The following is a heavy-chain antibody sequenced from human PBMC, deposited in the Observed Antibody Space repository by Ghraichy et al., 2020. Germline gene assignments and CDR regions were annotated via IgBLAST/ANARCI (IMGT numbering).Heavy chain of an antibody. V-gene: IGHV3-48*02. Sequence: LSLTCVGSGFTFSSYSMNWVRQSPGKGLEWVSYITGSGSFRTYADSVKGRFTISRDNARNTLYLEMNSLRDEDRAVYYCAGGSTVVRFYYYGGMDVWGQVTTVTVSS. D-gene: IGHD4-23*01. CDR2: ITGSGSFR. J-gene: IGHJ6*02. CDR3: AGGSTVVRFYYYGGMDV. CDR1: GFTFSSYS.